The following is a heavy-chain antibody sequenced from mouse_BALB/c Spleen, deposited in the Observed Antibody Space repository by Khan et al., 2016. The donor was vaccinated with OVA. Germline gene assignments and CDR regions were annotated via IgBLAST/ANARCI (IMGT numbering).Heavy chain of an antibody. CDR1: GYTFTDFT. CDR2: ISTYYGDA. CDR3: KRGGGGKRCAY. J-gene: IGHJ3*01. V-gene: IGHV1S137*01. Sequence: QVQLKESGAELVRPGVSVKISCKGSGYTFTDFTLHWVKQSHAMSLEWIGVISTYYGDATYNQRFKDKATMTVDKSSSTAYMELARLTSEDSAICFCKRGGGGKRCAYWGQGTLVTVSA.